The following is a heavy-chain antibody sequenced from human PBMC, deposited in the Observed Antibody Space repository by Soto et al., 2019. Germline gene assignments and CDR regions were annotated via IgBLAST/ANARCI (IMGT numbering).Heavy chain of an antibody. CDR1: GDSVSSNSAA. CDR3: ARDLPIRIVSSGYYQWAFDI. D-gene: IGHD3-22*01. CDR2: TYYRSKWYN. Sequence: QVQLQQSGPGLVKPSQTLSLTCAISGDSVSSNSAAWNWIRQSPSRGLEWLGRTYYRSKWYNDYAVSVKSRITINPDTSKNQFSLQLNSVTPEDTAVYYCARDLPIRIVSSGYYQWAFDIWGQGTMVTVSS. V-gene: IGHV6-1*01. J-gene: IGHJ3*02.